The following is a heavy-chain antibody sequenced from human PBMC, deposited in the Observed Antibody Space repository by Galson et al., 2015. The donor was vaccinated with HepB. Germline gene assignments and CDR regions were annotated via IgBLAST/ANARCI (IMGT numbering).Heavy chain of an antibody. CDR1: GFTFSSYW. CDR2: IKQDGSEK. CDR3: ASYYYFMDV. J-gene: IGHJ6*03. V-gene: IGHV3-7*01. Sequence: SLRLSCAASGFTFSSYWMNWVRQAPGKGLEWEANIKQDGSEKYYVDSVKGRFTISRDNAKNSLYLQMDSLRAEDTAVYYCASYYYFMDVWGKGTTVTVSS.